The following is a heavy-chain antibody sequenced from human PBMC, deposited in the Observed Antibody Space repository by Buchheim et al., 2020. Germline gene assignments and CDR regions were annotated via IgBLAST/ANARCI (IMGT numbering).Heavy chain of an antibody. CDR3: ARGLGATVKQNPADH. CDR2: IDHLGST. CDR1: GGSFSGYY. D-gene: IGHD1-26*01. V-gene: IGHV4-34*01. J-gene: IGHJ4*02. Sequence: QVQLKQWGAGLLKPSETLSLTCSVSGGSFSGYYWSWFRQSPGKGLEWIGEIDHLGSTHYRPSLESRVTISVAKPNMQFSLKVKSVTAADTALYFCARGLGATVKQNPADHWGQGT.